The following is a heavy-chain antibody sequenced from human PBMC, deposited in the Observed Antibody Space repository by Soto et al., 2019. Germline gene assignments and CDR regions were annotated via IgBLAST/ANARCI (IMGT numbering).Heavy chain of an antibody. D-gene: IGHD2-2*01. CDR3: AKDQVVVPAARRLGSHYYYYGMDV. CDR1: GFTFSSYA. V-gene: IGHV3-23*01. CDR2: ISGSGGST. Sequence: SLRLSCAASGFTFSSYAMSWVRQAPGKGLEWVSAISGSGGSTYYADSVKGRFTISRDNSKNTLYLQMNSLRAEDTAVYYCAKDQVVVPAARRLGSHYYYYGMDVWGQGTTVTVSS. J-gene: IGHJ6*02.